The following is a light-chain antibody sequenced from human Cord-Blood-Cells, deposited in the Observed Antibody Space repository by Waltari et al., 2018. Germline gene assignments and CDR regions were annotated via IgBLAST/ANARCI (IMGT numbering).Light chain of an antibody. Sequence: DIQMTQSPSSLSASVGDRVTITCRASQSISSYLNWYQQKPGKAPKPLIYAASSLQSGVPSRFSGSGSGTDFTLTISSLQPQDFATYYCQQSDSTPPYTFGQGTKLEIK. CDR3: QQSDSTPPYT. V-gene: IGKV1-39*01. CDR1: QSISSY. CDR2: AAS. J-gene: IGKJ2*01.